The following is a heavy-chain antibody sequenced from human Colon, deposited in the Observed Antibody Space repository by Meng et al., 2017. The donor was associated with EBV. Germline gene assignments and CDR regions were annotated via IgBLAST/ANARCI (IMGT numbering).Heavy chain of an antibody. CDR3: ATQESRDGHNPY. D-gene: IGHD5-24*01. CDR2: MYHSGTT. J-gene: IGHJ4*02. Sequence: VQESGPELVKSSVTLSLSCVVSGGSISSSYWWTWVRQAPGKGLEWIGEMYHSGTTNYNPSLKSRVTISMGKSNNQLSLKLNSVTAADTAVYYCATQESRDGHNPYWGQGTLVTVSS. V-gene: IGHV4-4*02. CDR1: GGSISSSYW.